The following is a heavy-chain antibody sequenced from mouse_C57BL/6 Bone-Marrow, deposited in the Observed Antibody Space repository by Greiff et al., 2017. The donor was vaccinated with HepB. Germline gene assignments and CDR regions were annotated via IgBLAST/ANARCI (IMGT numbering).Heavy chain of an antibody. CDR2: IYPGDGDT. V-gene: IGHV1-82*01. Sequence: VQLQQSGPELVKPGASVKISCKASGYAFSSSWMNWVKQRPGKGLEWIGRIYPGDGDTNYNGKFKGKATLTADKSSSTAYMQLSSLTSEDSAVYFCARWLRRGGFDYWGQGTTLTVSS. D-gene: IGHD2-2*01. CDR3: ARWLRRGGFDY. J-gene: IGHJ2*01. CDR1: GYAFSSSW.